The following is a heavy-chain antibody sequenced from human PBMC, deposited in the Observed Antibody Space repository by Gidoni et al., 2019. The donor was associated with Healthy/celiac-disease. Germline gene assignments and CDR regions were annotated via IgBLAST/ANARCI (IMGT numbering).Heavy chain of an antibody. V-gene: IGHV1-2*02. Sequence: QVQLVQSGAEVKKPGASVKCACQASGSPFPGYHMHLVRQAPGQGLAWMGWINPNRGGTNYAQKFPGRVTMTRDTSISTAYMELSRLRSDDTAVYYCARDRVTVTTLGFWGQGTLVTLSS. CDR2: INPNRGGT. D-gene: IGHD4-17*01. CDR3: ARDRVTVTTLGF. J-gene: IGHJ4*02. CDR1: GSPFPGYH.